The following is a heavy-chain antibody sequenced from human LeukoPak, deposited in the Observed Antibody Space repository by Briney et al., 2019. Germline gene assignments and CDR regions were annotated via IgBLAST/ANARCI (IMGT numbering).Heavy chain of an antibody. CDR1: GGSVSSGGYY. D-gene: IGHD3-22*01. V-gene: IGHV4-31*03. J-gene: IGHJ4*02. CDR3: ARGGYDSSGYSVYYFDY. Sequence: SQTLSLTCTVSGGSVSSGGYYWSWIRQPPGRDLEWIGYIYYSGTTYYNPSLKSRVAISVDTSKNQFSLKLNSVTAADTAVYYCARGGYDSSGYSVYYFDYWGQGTLVTVSS. CDR2: IYYSGTT.